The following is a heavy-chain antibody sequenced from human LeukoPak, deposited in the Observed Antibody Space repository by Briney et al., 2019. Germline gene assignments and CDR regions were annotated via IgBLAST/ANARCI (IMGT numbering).Heavy chain of an antibody. Sequence: GRSLRLSCAASGFTFDDYAMHWVRQAPGKGLEWVSGISWNSGSIGYADSVKGRFTISRDNAKNSLYLQMNSLRAEDTALYYCAKDIYDSSGYPYYFDYWGQGTQVTVSS. V-gene: IGHV3-9*01. CDR3: AKDIYDSSGYPYYFDY. CDR1: GFTFDDYA. J-gene: IGHJ4*02. CDR2: ISWNSGSI. D-gene: IGHD3-22*01.